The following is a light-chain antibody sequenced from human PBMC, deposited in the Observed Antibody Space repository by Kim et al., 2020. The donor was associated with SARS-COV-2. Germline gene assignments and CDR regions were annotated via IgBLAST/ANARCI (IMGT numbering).Light chain of an antibody. CDR2: GAS. J-gene: IGKJ5*01. V-gene: IGKV3-20*01. Sequence: ETVLTQSPGTLSLSPGERATLSCRASQSVSNRYLAWYQQKPGQAPRVLIYGASSRATGIPDRFSGSGSGTDFTLTISSLEPEDFAVYYCQQYGSSPITFGQGTRLEIK. CDR1: QSVSNRY. CDR3: QQYGSSPIT.